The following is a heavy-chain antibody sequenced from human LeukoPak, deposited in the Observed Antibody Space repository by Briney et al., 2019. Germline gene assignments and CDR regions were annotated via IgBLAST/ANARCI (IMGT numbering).Heavy chain of an antibody. V-gene: IGHV4-34*01. CDR1: GGSFSGYY. D-gene: IGHD3-16*02. CDR3: ARGFPPYDYVWGSYRLYYFDY. J-gene: IGHJ4*02. Sequence: SETLSLTCAVYGGSFSGYYWSWIRQPPGKGLEWIGEINHSGSTNYNPSLKSRVTISVDTSKNQFSPKLSSVTAADTAVYYCARGFPPYDYVWGSYRLYYFDYWGQGTLVTVSS. CDR2: INHSGST.